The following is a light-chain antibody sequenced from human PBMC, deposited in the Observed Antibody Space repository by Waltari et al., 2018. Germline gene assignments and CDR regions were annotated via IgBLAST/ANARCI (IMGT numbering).Light chain of an antibody. CDR1: QTIRTTY. J-gene: IGKJ4*01. Sequence: EIVLTPSPGPLSLSPGEAATLSCRTSQTIRTTYLAWYQQKPGQAPTLLIYGTFTRATGIPDRFTGSGSGRDFSLTISSLEPEDFATYYCQQYDISPITFGGGTKVEIK. CDR2: GTF. CDR3: QQYDISPIT. V-gene: IGKV3-20*01.